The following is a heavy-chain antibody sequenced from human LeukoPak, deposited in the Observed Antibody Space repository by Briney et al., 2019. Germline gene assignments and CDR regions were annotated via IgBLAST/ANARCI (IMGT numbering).Heavy chain of an antibody. V-gene: IGHV3-53*01. J-gene: IGHJ4*02. CDR1: GFSVSSNY. CDR3: ARDGIAGAGFFDY. CDR2: IYSGGGT. D-gene: IGHD1-26*01. Sequence: GGPLRLSCAASGFSVSSNYMNWVRRAPGKGLEWVSVIYSGGGTYYADSVKGRFTISRDNSKNTLYLQMNSLRAEDTAVYYCARDGIAGAGFFDYRGQGTLVTVSS.